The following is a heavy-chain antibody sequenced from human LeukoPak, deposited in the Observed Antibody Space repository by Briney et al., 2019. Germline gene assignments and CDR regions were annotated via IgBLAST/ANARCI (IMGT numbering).Heavy chain of an antibody. J-gene: IGHJ6*02. V-gene: IGHV3-73*01. CDR3: IRGAASGSYYGFDV. CDR1: GFTFSGST. D-gene: IGHD1-26*01. Sequence: GGSLRLSCAASGFTFSGSTMHWVRQASGKGLEWVGRIRSKANNYATVYATSVKGRFTLSRDDSKNTAYLQMNSLKTEDTAVYYCIRGAASGSYYGFDVWAKGPRSPSP. CDR2: IRSKANNYAT.